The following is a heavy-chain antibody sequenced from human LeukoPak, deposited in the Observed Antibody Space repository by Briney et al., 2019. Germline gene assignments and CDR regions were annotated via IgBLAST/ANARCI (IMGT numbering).Heavy chain of an antibody. CDR1: GFAFSKYG. J-gene: IGHJ5*02. CDR2: IRHDGSDK. CDR3: ARGYCGGDCYSSQGFNWFDP. V-gene: IGHV3-30*02. Sequence: PGGSLRLSCAASGFAFSKYGMHWVRQAPGKGLEWVAFIRHDGSDKYYADSVKGRFTISRDNSKNTLYLQMDSLRSDDTAVYYCARGYCGGDCYSSQGFNWFDPWGQGTLVTVSS. D-gene: IGHD2-21*02.